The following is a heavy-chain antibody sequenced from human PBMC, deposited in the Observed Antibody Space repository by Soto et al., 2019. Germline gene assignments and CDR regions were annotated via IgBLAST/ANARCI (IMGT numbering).Heavy chain of an antibody. J-gene: IGHJ5*02. CDR3: ARGFRLGGYSYARNWFDP. D-gene: IGHD5-18*01. V-gene: IGHV4-34*01. Sequence: SETLSLTCAVYGGSFSGYYWSWIRQPPGKGLEWIGEINHSGSTNYNPSLKSRVTISVDTSKNQFSLKLSSVTAADTAVYYCARGFRLGGYSYARNWFDPWGQGTLVTVS. CDR1: GGSFSGYY. CDR2: INHSGST.